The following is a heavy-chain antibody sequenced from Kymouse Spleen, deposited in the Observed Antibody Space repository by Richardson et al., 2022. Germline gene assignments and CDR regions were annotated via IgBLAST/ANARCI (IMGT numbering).Heavy chain of an antibody. Sequence: QVQLQESGPGLVKPSQTLSLTCTVSGGSISSGGYYWSWIRQHPGKGLEWIGYIYYSGSTYYNPSLKSRVTISVDTSKNQFSLKLSSVTAADTAVYYCAREYSSSWYYYYYGMDVWGQGTTVTVSS. CDR1: GGSISSGGYY. J-gene: IGHJ6*02. CDR3: AREYSSSWYYYYYGMDV. V-gene: IGHV4-31*03. CDR2: IYYSGST. D-gene: IGHD6-13*01.